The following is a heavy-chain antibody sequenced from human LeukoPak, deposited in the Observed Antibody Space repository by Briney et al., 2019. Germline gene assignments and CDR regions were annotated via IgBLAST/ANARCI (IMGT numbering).Heavy chain of an antibody. D-gene: IGHD1-1*01. CDR3: ARLDGATEYYYYYYYMDV. CDR2: IYYSGNT. V-gene: IGHV4-39*01. CDR1: GGSISSYY. Sequence: PSETLSLTCTVSGGSISSYYWSWIRQPPGKGLEWIGSIYYSGNTYYNPSLRSRVTISVDTSKNQFSLKLSSVTAADTAVYYCARLDGATEYYYYYYYMDVWGKGTTVTVSS. J-gene: IGHJ6*03.